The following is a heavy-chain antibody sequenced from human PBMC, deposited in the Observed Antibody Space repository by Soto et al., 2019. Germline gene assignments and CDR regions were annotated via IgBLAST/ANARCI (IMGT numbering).Heavy chain of an antibody. J-gene: IGHJ5*01. V-gene: IGHV4-39*01. Sequence: SETLSLTCTVSGGSISAVSSDSVNSNIYYWGWIRQPPGKVLEWIGSMFHSGNPYYNPSLKSRVTISVDTSKNQFSLRLSSVTAADTAVYYCVRSKGGWDADYRNSWFDPWGQGILVTVSS. D-gene: IGHD6-19*01. CDR2: MFHSGNP. CDR3: VRSKGGWDADYRNSWFDP. CDR1: GGSISAVSSDSVNSNIYY.